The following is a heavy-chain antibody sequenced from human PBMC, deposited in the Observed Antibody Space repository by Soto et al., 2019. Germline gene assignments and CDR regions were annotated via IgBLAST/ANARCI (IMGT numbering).Heavy chain of an antibody. CDR1: GFTFSSYW. V-gene: IGHV3-74*01. CDR2: INSDGSST. Sequence: GGSLSLSCAASGFTFSSYWMHWVRQAPGKGLVWVSRINSDGSSTSYADSVKGRFTISRDNAKNTLYLQMNSLRAEDTAVYYCARVEQWLVGGFDPWGQGTLVTVSS. D-gene: IGHD6-19*01. CDR3: ARVEQWLVGGFDP. J-gene: IGHJ5*02.